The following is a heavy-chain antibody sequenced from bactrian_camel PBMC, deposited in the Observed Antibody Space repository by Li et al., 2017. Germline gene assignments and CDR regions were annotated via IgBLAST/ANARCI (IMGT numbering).Heavy chain of an antibody. J-gene: IGHJ4*01. Sequence: HAQLVESGGGLVQPGGSLRLSCAVSGFTVSTKTMAWVRQAPGKGLEWISSLDRDTTYSGDSMKARVTISRDNAKNTGHLRMNSLKSEDTVMCATEGPPGDPRGFWHLGPGGPRSPSP. D-gene: IGHD3*01. V-gene: IGHV3S9*01. CDR1: GFTVSTKT. CDR2: LDRDTT.